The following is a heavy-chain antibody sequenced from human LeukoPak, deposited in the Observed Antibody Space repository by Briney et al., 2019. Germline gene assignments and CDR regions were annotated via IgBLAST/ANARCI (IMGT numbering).Heavy chain of an antibody. Sequence: GGSLRLSCVGSGFTFSSYSIHWIRQAPGKGLEWVSSISSRNSYIYYADSMKGRFIVSRDNANNSLYLQMNNLTAEDTAVYYCAREGYDDVWGSYSWFDPWGQGTLVIVSS. V-gene: IGHV3-21*01. D-gene: IGHD3-16*01. J-gene: IGHJ5*02. CDR2: ISSRNSYI. CDR3: AREGYDDVWGSYSWFDP. CDR1: GFTFSSYS.